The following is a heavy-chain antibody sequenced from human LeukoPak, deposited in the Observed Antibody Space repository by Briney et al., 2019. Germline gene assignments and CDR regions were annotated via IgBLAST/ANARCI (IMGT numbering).Heavy chain of an antibody. CDR2: ITHDGSET. D-gene: IGHD3-22*01. J-gene: IGHJ3*02. Sequence: GGSLRLSCAASGFTYSVYGMGWVRQAPGKGLEWVADITHDGSETYHVDFVKGRFTISRDNAGSSLYLQMNSLRAEDTALYYCVRHYYDSSGWSFDMWGQGTMVTVSP. V-gene: IGHV3-7*01. CDR3: VRHYYDSSGWSFDM. CDR1: GFTYSVYG.